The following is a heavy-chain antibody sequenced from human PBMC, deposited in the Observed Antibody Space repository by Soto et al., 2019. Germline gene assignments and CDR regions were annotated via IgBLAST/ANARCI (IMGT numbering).Heavy chain of an antibody. CDR2: MYYSGST. CDR1: GGSISSSSYY. D-gene: IGHD2-21*01. J-gene: IGHJ4*02. CDR3: ARRGGGLRYLDY. V-gene: IGHV4-39*01. Sequence: SETLSLTCTVSGGSISSSSYYWGWIRQPPGKGLEWIGSMYYSGSTYYNPSLKGRATISVDTSKNQFSLKLSSVTAADTAVYYCARRGGGLRYLDYWGQGTLVTVSS.